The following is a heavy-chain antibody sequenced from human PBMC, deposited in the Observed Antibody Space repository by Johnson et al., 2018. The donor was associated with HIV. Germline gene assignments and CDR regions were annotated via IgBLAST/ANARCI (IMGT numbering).Heavy chain of an antibody. Sequence: QVQLVESGGGVVQPGGSLRLSCAASGFTFSTYCIHWVRQAPAKGLEWVAVISYDGSDKDYAASLKGRFTISTDSSNNTLYLQMSSLRIEDTAVYYCARGSRYTYDNDDVHLLQAFDVWGRGTVVTVSS. CDR1: GFTFSTYC. D-gene: IGHD3-16*01. CDR2: ISYDGSDK. J-gene: IGHJ3*01. CDR3: ARGSRYTYDNDDVHLLQAFDV. V-gene: IGHV3-30*04.